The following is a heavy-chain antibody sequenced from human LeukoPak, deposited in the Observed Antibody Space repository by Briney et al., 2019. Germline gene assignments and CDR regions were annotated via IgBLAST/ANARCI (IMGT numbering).Heavy chain of an antibody. V-gene: IGHV4-59*01. J-gene: IGHJ4*02. CDR1: GGSISTNY. CDR3: ARAGDYYVSGSYLGY. Sequence: SETLSLTCTVFGGSISTNYWSWIRQPPGKGLEWIGYIYYSGRTNYNPSLKSRVTISIDTSKNQFSLTLSSVTAADAAVYYCARAGDYYVSGSYLGYWGQGTLVTVSS. CDR2: IYYSGRT. D-gene: IGHD3-10*01.